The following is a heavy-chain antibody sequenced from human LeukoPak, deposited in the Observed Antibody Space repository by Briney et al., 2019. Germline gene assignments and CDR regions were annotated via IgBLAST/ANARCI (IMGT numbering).Heavy chain of an antibody. Sequence: ASVKVSCKASGYTFTSYGISWVRQAPGQGLEWMGWISAYNGNTNYAQNLQGRVTMTTDTSTSTAYMELRSLRSDDTAVYYCARDGTPYCGGDCYPDNWGQGILVTVSS. CDR2: ISAYNGNT. J-gene: IGHJ4*02. D-gene: IGHD2-21*02. CDR1: GYTFTSYG. CDR3: ARDGTPYCGGDCYPDN. V-gene: IGHV1-18*01.